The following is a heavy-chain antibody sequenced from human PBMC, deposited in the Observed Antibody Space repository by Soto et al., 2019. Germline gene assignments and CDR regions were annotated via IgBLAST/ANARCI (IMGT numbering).Heavy chain of an antibody. CDR1: GFTFSSYA. CDR2: ISYDGSNK. J-gene: IGHJ3*02. CDR3: ARGDLVYCGGDCTNAFGI. V-gene: IGHV3-30-3*01. Sequence: QVQLVESGGGVVQPGRSLRLSCAASGFTFSSYAMHWVRQAPGKGLEWVAVISYDGSNKYYADSVKGRFTISRDNSKNTLYLQMNSLRAEDTAVYYCARGDLVYCGGDCTNAFGIWGQGTMVTVSS. D-gene: IGHD2-21*02.